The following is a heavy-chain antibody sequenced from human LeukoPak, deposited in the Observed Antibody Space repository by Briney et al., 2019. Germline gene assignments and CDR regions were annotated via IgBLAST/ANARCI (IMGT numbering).Heavy chain of an antibody. Sequence: SQTLSLTCAVSGGSISSGGYSWSWTRQPPGKGLEWIGYIYYSGSTYYNPSLKSRVTISVDTSKNQFSLKLSSVTAADTAVYYCARHDGDYGWFDPWGQGTLVTVSS. D-gene: IGHD4-17*01. V-gene: IGHV4-30-4*07. CDR1: GGSISSGGYS. CDR3: ARHDGDYGWFDP. CDR2: IYYSGST. J-gene: IGHJ5*02.